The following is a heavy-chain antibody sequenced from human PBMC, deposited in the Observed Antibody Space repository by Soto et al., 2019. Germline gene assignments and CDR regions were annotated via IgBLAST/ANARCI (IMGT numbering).Heavy chain of an antibody. CDR3: ARDDTGDSYYSSYGMDV. V-gene: IGHV1-69*13. Sequence: ASVKVSCKASGGTFKNFNFNWVRQAPGQGLEWMGGIIPMFGTADYAQRFQGRVTITADDSTSTAYMELSSLRSEDTAVYYCARDDTGDSYYSSYGMDVWGPGTTVTVSS. D-gene: IGHD3-16*01. J-gene: IGHJ6*02. CDR1: GGTFKNFN. CDR2: IIPMFGTA.